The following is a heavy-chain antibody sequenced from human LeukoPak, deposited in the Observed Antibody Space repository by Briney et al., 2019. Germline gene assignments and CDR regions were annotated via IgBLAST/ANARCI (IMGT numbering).Heavy chain of an antibody. CDR3: ASSLYSSGWYWVDY. CDR2: INPNSGGT. V-gene: IGHV1-2*02. Sequence: ASVKVSYKASGYTFTSYYMHWVLQAPGQGLEWIGWINPNSGGTNYVQKFWGRVTMSRDTSISTAYMELSRLRCDDTAVYYCASSLYSSGWYWVDYWGQGTLVTVSS. D-gene: IGHD6-19*01. CDR1: GYTFTSYY. J-gene: IGHJ4*02.